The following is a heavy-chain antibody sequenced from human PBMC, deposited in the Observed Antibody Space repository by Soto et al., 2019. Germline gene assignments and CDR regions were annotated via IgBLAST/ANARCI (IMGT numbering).Heavy chain of an antibody. D-gene: IGHD3-10*01. Sequence: GESLKISCKDSGDSCTTYWSCWVRQMPGKGLEWMWMIYPCDSDTRYSPSFQGQVTISADKSISTAYLQWSSLKASDTAIYFCARHSEFPHYYSYYGMDVWGRGTTVTVSS. CDR2: IYPCDSDT. CDR3: ARHSEFPHYYSYYGMDV. J-gene: IGHJ6*02. CDR1: GDSCTTYW. V-gene: IGHV5-51*01.